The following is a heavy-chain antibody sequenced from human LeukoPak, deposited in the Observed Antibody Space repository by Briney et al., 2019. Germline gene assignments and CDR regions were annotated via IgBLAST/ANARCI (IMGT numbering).Heavy chain of an antibody. CDR1: VGSLSSSSSY. Sequence: SEALSLTYTVSVGSLSSSSSYWGWTRQPPGKGLEWIGCIYYSGSTYYNPSLKSRVTISVDTSKNQFSLKLSSVTAADTAVYYCASPIAVAGPKEGMLFQHWGQGTLVTVSS. V-gene: IGHV4-39*01. CDR3: ASPIAVAGPKEGMLFQH. D-gene: IGHD6-19*01. CDR2: IYYSGST. J-gene: IGHJ1*01.